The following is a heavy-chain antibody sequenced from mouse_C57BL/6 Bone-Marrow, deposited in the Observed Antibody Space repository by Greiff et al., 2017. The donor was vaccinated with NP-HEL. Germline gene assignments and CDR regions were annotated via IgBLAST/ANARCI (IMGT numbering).Heavy chain of an antibody. J-gene: IGHJ4*01. V-gene: IGHV1-39*01. CDR3: ARLGLLLRNYYAMDY. CDR2: INPNYGTT. Sequence: EVQLQESGPELVKPGASVKISCKASGYSFTDYNMNWVKQSNGKSLEWIGVINPNYGTTSYNQKFKGKATLTVDQSSSTAYMQLNSLTSEDSAVYYCARLGLLLRNYYAMDYWGQGTSVTVSS. CDR1: GYSFTDYN. D-gene: IGHD1-1*01.